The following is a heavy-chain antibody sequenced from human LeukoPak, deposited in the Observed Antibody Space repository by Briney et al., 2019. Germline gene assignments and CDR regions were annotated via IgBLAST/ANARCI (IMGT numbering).Heavy chain of an antibody. V-gene: IGHV4-4*07. Sequence: SETLSLTCAVSGYSISSGYYWGWIRQPAGKGLAWIGRIYTSGSTNYNPSLKSRVTMSVDTSKNQFSLKLSSVTAADTAVYYCARERSSGMVRDWGQGTLVTVSS. CDR2: IYTSGST. CDR3: ARERSSGMVRD. D-gene: IGHD6-19*01. CDR1: GYSISSGYY. J-gene: IGHJ4*02.